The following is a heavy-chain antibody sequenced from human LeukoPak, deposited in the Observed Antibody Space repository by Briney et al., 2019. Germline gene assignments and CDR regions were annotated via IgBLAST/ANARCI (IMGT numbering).Heavy chain of an antibody. CDR1: GYTFNSSY. CDR2: INPSDDST. J-gene: IGHJ3*02. CDR3: ARDGASYCSSTTCYTFDI. Sequence: ASVRVSCEASGYTFNSSYMHWVRQAPGQGLEWMGIINPSDDSTRYAQKFQGRVTMTRDTSTSTVYMELSSLRSEDTAVYYCARDGASYCSSTTCYTFDIWGQGTMVTVSS. D-gene: IGHD2-2*01. V-gene: IGHV1-46*02.